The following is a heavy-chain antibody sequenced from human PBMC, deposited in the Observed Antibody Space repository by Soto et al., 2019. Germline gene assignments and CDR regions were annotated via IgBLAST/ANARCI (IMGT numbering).Heavy chain of an antibody. J-gene: IGHJ4*02. D-gene: IGHD2-2*03. CDR3: ARDSGYCSSTSCYWGEYYFDY. CDR2: IIPIFGTA. V-gene: IGHV1-69*01. CDR1: GGTFSSYA. Sequence: QVQLVQSGAEVKKPGSSVKVSCKASGGTFSSYAISWVRQAPGQGLEWMGGIIPIFGTANYAQKFQGRVTSTADESTSTAYMELSSLRSEDTAVYYCARDSGYCSSTSCYWGEYYFDYWGQGTLVTVSS.